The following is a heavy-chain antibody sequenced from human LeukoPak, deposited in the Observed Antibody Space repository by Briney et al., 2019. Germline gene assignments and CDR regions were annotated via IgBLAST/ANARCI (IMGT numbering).Heavy chain of an antibody. J-gene: IGHJ6*03. Sequence: GSLRLSCAASGFTFSSYSMNWVRQAPGQGLEWVSSISCTSTSIYYADSVKGRFTISRDNAKNSLYLQMNSLRAEDTAVYYCARDGYYYGSGSLESYYYYYMDVWGKGTTVTVSS. CDR1: GFTFSSYS. D-gene: IGHD3-10*01. CDR2: ISCTSTSI. CDR3: ARDGYYYGSGSLESYYYYYMDV. V-gene: IGHV3-21*01.